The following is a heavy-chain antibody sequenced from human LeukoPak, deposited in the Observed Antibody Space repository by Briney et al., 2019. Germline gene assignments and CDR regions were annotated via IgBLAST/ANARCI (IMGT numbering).Heavy chain of an antibody. CDR2: INPSGGST. J-gene: IGHJ3*02. V-gene: IGHV1-46*01. D-gene: IGHD3-10*01. CDR1: GYTFTSYY. CDR3: GAAMGPGVIGGDAFDI. Sequence: GASVTVSCKASGYTFTSYYMHWVRQAPGQGLEWMGIINPSGGSTSYAQKFQGRVTMTRDTSTSTVYMELSSLRSEDTAVYYCGAAMGPGVIGGDAFDIWGQGTMVTVSS.